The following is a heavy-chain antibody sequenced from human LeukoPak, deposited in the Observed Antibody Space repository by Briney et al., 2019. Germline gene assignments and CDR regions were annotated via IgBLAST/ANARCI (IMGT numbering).Heavy chain of an antibody. CDR1: GFTFSSYA. CDR2: ISGSGGST. J-gene: IGHJ5*02. D-gene: IGHD2-2*01. CDR3: AKDPWDIVVVPAAKGNWFDP. V-gene: IGHV3-23*01. Sequence: GGSLRLSCAASGFTFSSYAMSWVRQAPGKGLEWVSAISGSGGSTYYADSVKGRFTISRDNSKNTLYLQMSSLRAEDTAVYYCAKDPWDIVVVPAAKGNWFDPWGQGTLVTVSS.